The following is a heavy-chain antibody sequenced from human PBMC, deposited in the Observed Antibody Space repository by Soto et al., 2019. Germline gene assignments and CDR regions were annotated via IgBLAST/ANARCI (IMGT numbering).Heavy chain of an antibody. CDR2: VSWTNISF. J-gene: IGHJ4*01. V-gene: IGHV3-9*01. Sequence: AGGSLRLSCAASGFTVGDYAMHWVRQVPGRGLEWVSGVSWTNISFGYADSVKGRFTISRDNAKNSLYLQMNSLRREDTAFYYCAKDRNTAMVTGDFDYWGHGTLVTV. CDR3: AKDRNTAMVTGDFDY. D-gene: IGHD5-18*01. CDR1: GFTVGDYA.